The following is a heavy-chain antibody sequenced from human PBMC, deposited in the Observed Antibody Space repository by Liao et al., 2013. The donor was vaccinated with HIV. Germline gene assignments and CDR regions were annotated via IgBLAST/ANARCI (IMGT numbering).Heavy chain of an antibody. Sequence: QSQLQESGPGLVKPSETLSLTCAVSGVSISSSAYSWNWIRQAPGKGLEWIGYIYQSGNNYYNPSLGSRVTMSIDRSENQFSLKLSSVSAADTAVYYCARATATAIPYFDFWGQGSLVTVSS. CDR2: IYQSGNN. D-gene: IGHD2-21*01. CDR1: GVSISSSAYS. J-gene: IGHJ4*02. CDR3: ARATATAIPYFDF. V-gene: IGHV4-30-2*01.